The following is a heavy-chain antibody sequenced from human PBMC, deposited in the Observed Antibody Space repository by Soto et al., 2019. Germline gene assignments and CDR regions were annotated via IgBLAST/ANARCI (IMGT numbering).Heavy chain of an antibody. D-gene: IGHD2-21*02. V-gene: IGHV3-64D*08. CDR3: VKDWLYCGGDCYPRYYFDY. CDR2: ISNNGGST. J-gene: IGHJ4*02. CDR1: GFTFSSYA. Sequence: GGSLRLSCSASGFTFSSYAMHWVRQAPGKGLEYVSAISNNGGSTYYADSVKGRFTISRDNSKNTLYLQMSSLRAEDTAVYYCVKDWLYCGGDCYPRYYFDYSGQGTLVTVSS.